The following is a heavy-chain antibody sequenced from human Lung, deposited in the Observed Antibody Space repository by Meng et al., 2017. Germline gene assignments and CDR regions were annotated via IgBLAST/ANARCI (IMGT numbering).Heavy chain of an antibody. V-gene: IGHV1-8*01. Sequence: QVQLVQSGAEVKKPGVSVNVFCKASGYTFTSYDINWVRQATGQGLEWMGWMNPNRGNTGYAQKFQGRVTMTMNTSISTAYMELSSLRSEDTAVYYCARAIFALANSDYWGQGTLVTVSS. D-gene: IGHD3-3*01. CDR2: MNPNRGNT. J-gene: IGHJ4*02. CDR3: ARAIFALANSDY. CDR1: GYTFTSYD.